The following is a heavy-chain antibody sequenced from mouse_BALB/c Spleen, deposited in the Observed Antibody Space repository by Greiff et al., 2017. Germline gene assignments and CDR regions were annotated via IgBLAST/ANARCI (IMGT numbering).Heavy chain of an antibody. CDR2: IYPGSGST. V-gene: IGHV1S22*01. CDR3: TRRYGYDWYAMDY. CDR1: GYTFTSYW. Sequence: LKQPGSELVRPGASVKLSCKASGYTFTSYWMHWVKQRPGQGLEWIGNIYPGSGSTNYDEKFKSKATLTVDTSSSTAYMQLSSLTSEDSAVYYCTRRYGYDWYAMDYWGQGTSVTVSS. D-gene: IGHD2-2*01. J-gene: IGHJ4*01.